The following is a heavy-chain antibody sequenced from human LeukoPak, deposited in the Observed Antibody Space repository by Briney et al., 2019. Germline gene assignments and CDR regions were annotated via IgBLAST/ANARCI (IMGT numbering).Heavy chain of an antibody. Sequence: PGGSLRLSCAASGFTFSSYSMNWVRQAPGKGLEWVSSISSSSSYIYYADSVKGRFTISRDNAKNSLYLQMNSLRAEDTAVHYCASWRGYSYGGDAWGQGTLVTVSS. V-gene: IGHV3-21*01. J-gene: IGHJ5*02. CDR3: ASWRGYSYGGDA. D-gene: IGHD5-18*01. CDR2: ISSSSSYI. CDR1: GFTFSSYS.